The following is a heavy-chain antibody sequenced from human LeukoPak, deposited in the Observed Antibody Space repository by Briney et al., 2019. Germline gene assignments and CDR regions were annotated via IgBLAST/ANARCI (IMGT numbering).Heavy chain of an antibody. V-gene: IGHV4-39*07. CDR3: ARVPWRVWFGESPYYFDY. D-gene: IGHD3-10*01. Sequence: SETLSLTCTVSGGSISSSSYYWGWIRQPPGKGLEWIGSIYYSGSTYYNPSLKSRVTISVDTSKNQFSLKLSSVTAADTAVYYCARVPWRVWFGESPYYFDYWGQGTLVTVSS. CDR2: IYYSGST. CDR1: GGSISSSSYY. J-gene: IGHJ4*02.